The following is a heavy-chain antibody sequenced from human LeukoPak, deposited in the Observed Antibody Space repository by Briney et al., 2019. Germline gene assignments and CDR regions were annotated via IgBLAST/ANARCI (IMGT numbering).Heavy chain of an antibody. Sequence: GGSLRLSCAASGFTFSSYEMHWVCQAPGKGLEWVSYISKSGRTIYYADSVKGRFTISRDNAKNSLYLQMNSLRAEDTAVYYCAREERYCTNGVCPGAFDYWGQGTLVTVSS. CDR1: GFTFSSYE. J-gene: IGHJ4*02. D-gene: IGHD2-8*01. CDR2: ISKSGRTI. V-gene: IGHV3-48*03. CDR3: AREERYCTNGVCPGAFDY.